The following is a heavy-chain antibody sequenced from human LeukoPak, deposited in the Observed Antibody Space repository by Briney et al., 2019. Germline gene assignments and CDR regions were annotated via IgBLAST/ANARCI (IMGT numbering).Heavy chain of an antibody. CDR3: ATPYSGYEDYYGMDV. D-gene: IGHD5-12*01. J-gene: IGHJ6*02. V-gene: IGHV3-30*03. CDR1: GFTFSSYG. Sequence: GGSLRLSCAASGFTFSSYGMHWVRQAPGKGLEWVAVISYDGSNKYYADSVKGRFTISRDNSKNTLYLQMNSLRAEDTAVYYCATPYSGYEDYYGMDVWGQGTLVTVSS. CDR2: ISYDGSNK.